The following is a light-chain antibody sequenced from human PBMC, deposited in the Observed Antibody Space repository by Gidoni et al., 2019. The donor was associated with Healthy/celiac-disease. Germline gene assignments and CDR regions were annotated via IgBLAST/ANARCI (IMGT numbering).Light chain of an antibody. CDR2: GAS. J-gene: IGKJ2*01. CDR1: QSGSSSY. CDR3: QQYGSSPYT. V-gene: IGKV3-20*01. Sequence: ELVFTLSPGTLSLSPGERATLSCRASQSGSSSYLAWYQQKPSQAPRLLIYGASSRATGIPDRFSGSGSGTDFTLTISRLEPEDFAVYYCQQYGSSPYTFGQGTKVEIK.